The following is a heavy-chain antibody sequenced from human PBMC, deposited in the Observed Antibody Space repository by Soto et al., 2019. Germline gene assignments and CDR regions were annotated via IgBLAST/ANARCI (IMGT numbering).Heavy chain of an antibody. CDR2: IIPIFGTA. CDR3: VRLIGNSWLDS. D-gene: IGHD3-16*01. V-gene: IGHV1-69*13. Sequence: SVKVSCKASGGTFSSSSISWVRQAPGQGLEWMGGIIPIFGTANYTQKFQGRVTITADESNNQLSLQLNSVTPDDTAVYYCVRLIGNSWLDSWGQGTLVTVSS. CDR1: GGTFSSSS. J-gene: IGHJ5*01.